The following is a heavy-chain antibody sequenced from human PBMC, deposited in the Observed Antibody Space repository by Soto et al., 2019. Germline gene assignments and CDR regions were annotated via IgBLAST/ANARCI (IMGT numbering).Heavy chain of an antibody. Sequence: PSQTLSHTCAISGDSVSSNSAAWNWIRQSPSRGLEWLGRTYYRSKWYNDYAVSVKSRITINPDTSKNQFSLQLNSVTPEDTAVYYCARSIAVAGNPPYYYYGMDVWGQGTTVTVSS. V-gene: IGHV6-1*01. CDR3: ARSIAVAGNPPYYYYGMDV. J-gene: IGHJ6*02. CDR1: GDSVSSNSAA. D-gene: IGHD6-19*01. CDR2: TYYRSKWYN.